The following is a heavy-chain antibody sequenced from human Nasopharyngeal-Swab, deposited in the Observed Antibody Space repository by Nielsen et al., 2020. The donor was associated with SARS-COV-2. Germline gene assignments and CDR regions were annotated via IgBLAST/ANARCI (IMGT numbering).Heavy chain of an antibody. CDR3: AREIITMVRDVYGMDV. D-gene: IGHD3-10*01. J-gene: IGHJ6*02. V-gene: IGHV1-69*13. Sequence: SVKVSCKASGGTFSSYAISWVRQAPGQGLEWMGGIIPIFGTANYAQKFQGRVTITADESTSTAYMELRSLRSDDTAVYYCAREIITMVRDVYGMDVWGQGTTVTVSS. CDR1: GGTFSSYA. CDR2: IIPIFGTA.